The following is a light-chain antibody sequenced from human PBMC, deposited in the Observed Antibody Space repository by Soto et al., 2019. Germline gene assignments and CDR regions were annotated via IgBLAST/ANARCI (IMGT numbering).Light chain of an antibody. J-gene: IGKJ1*01. V-gene: IGKV1-5*01. CDR2: DAS. CDR3: QQYNSYST. CDR1: QSISSW. Sequence: DIQMTQSPSTLSASVGDRVTITCRASQSISSWLAWYQQKPGKAPKLLIYDASSLESGVQSRFSGSGSGTEFTLNISSLQPDDFATYYCQQYNSYSTFGQGTKVEIK.